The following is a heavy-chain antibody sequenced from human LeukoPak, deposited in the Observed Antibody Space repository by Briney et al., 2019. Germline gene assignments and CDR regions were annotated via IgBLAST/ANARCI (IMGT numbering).Heavy chain of an antibody. CDR1: GDSISSYY. Sequence: KPSETLSLTCTVSGDSISSYYWSWIRQPPGKGLEWIGYIYTSGGTNYIPSLKGRVTISIDTSKNQFSLKLSSVTAADSAVYYCARLTRLSTSPDRYYLDYWGQGTLVAVSS. CDR3: ARLTRLSTSPDRYYLDY. V-gene: IGHV4-4*09. D-gene: IGHD6-6*01. CDR2: IYTSGGT. J-gene: IGHJ4*02.